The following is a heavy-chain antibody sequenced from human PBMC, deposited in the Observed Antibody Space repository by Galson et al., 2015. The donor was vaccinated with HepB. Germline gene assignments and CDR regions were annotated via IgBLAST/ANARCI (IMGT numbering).Heavy chain of an antibody. Sequence: SLRLSCAASGFTFSSYSMNWVRQAPGKGLEWVSSISSSSSYIYYADSVKGRSTISRDNAKNSLYLQMNSLRAEDTAVYYCARGPVYYDSISGPYWGQGTLVTVSS. V-gene: IGHV3-21*01. CDR1: GFTFSSYS. CDR2: ISSSSSYI. D-gene: IGHD3-22*01. CDR3: ARGPVYYDSISGPY. J-gene: IGHJ4*02.